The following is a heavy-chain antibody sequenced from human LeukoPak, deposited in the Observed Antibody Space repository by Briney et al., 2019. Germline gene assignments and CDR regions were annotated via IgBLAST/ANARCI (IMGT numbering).Heavy chain of an antibody. CDR3: ASTDRYSSSSEIFDY. V-gene: IGHV1-18*01. CDR1: GYTFTSYG. Sequence: ASVKVSCKASGYTFTSYGISWVRQAPGQGLEWMGWISAYNGNTNYAQKLQGRVTMTRDTSISTAYMELSRLRSDDTAVYYCASTDRYSSSSEIFDYWGQGTLVTASS. J-gene: IGHJ4*02. D-gene: IGHD6-6*01. CDR2: ISAYNGNT.